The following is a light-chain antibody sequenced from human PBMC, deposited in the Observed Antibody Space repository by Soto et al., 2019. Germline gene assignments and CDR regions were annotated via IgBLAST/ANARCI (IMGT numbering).Light chain of an antibody. CDR1: SSDVGNYNY. Sequence: QSVLTQPASVSGSPGQSITISCTGTSSDVGNYNYVSWYQQHPGKAPKLMIYDVTIRPSGVSSRFSGSKSGNTASLTISGLQAEDEGDYYCNSFTTTSSIIFGSGTKLTVL. V-gene: IGLV2-14*03. J-gene: IGLJ2*01. CDR3: NSFTTTSSII. CDR2: DVT.